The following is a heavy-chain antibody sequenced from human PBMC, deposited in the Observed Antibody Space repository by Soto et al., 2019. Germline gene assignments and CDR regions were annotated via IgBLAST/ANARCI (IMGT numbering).Heavy chain of an antibody. D-gene: IGHD3-3*01. CDR1: GGTFSSYA. V-gene: IGHV1-69*01. CDR3: ARAQGTIFRVAPAAKQNYYYYGMDV. J-gene: IGHJ6*02. CDR2: IIPIFGTA. Sequence: QVQLVQSGAEVKKPGSSVKVSCKASGGTFSSYAISWVRQAPGQGLEWMGGIIPIFGTANYAQKFQGRVTITADESTSTAYMELSSLRSEDTAVYYCARAQGTIFRVAPAAKQNYYYYGMDVWGQGTTVTVSS.